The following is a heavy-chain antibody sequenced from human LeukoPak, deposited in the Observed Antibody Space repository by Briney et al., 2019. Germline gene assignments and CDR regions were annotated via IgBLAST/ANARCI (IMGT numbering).Heavy chain of an antibody. CDR1: GVTLSNYA. J-gene: IGHJ4*02. CDR2: ISSSGSGGNT. Sequence: GGSLRLSCAASGVTLSNYAMSWARQAPGKGLEWVSGISSSGSGGNTYYADSVKGRFTISRDSSKNTLFLHMNTLRAEDTAVYYCGRGSAVAYNVVDYWGQGTLVTVSS. CDR3: GRGSAVAYNVVDY. D-gene: IGHD6-19*01. V-gene: IGHV3-23*01.